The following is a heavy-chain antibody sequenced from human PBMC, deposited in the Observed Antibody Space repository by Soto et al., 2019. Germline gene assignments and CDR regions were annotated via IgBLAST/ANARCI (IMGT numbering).Heavy chain of an antibody. V-gene: IGHV4-39*01. CDR1: GGSISSSSSY. D-gene: IGHD3-22*01. CDR3: AGLFPYGSRGYPLNY. Sequence: PSETLSLTCTVSGGSISSSSSYWGWIRQPPGKGLEWVGSIYYLGNTYYNPSLGGRVSISVDPSKNQFSLKLNSVTAADTAVFYGAGLFPYGSRGYPLNYWGQETLVTVSS. J-gene: IGHJ4*02. CDR2: IYYLGNT.